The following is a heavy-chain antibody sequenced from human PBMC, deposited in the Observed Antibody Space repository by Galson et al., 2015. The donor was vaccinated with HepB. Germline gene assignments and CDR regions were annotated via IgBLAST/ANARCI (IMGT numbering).Heavy chain of an antibody. Sequence: SGKVSCKASGYSLNNYAITWLRHAPGQGLQSMGWISGYNGRAMSARESQDRVTLTIDTSTTTSSMEVNRLTSDDTAMYYCARDLAAETTDAFDIWGQGTMVTVSS. D-gene: IGHD6-13*01. CDR2: ISGYNGRA. J-gene: IGHJ3*02. CDR3: ARDLAAETTDAFDI. V-gene: IGHV1-18*01. CDR1: GYSLNNYA.